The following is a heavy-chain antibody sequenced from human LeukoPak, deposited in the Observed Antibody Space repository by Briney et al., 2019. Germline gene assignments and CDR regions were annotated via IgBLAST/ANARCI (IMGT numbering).Heavy chain of an antibody. CDR1: GFTFSSYA. CDR3: AKDVSSMAYYDILTGYYTDDAFDI. Sequence: GGSLRLSCAASGFTFSSYAMSWVRQAPGKGLEWVSAISGSGGSTYYADSVKGRFTISRDNSKNTLYLQMNSLRAEDTAVYYCAKDVSSMAYYDILTGYYTDDAFDIWGQGPMVTVSS. D-gene: IGHD3-9*01. J-gene: IGHJ3*02. CDR2: ISGSGGST. V-gene: IGHV3-23*01.